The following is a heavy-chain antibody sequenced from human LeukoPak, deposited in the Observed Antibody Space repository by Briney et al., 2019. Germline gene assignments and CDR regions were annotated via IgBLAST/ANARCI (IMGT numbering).Heavy chain of an antibody. V-gene: IGHV1-18*01. Sequence: ASVKVSCTASGYTFTSYAITWVRQAPGQGLKWMGWISTYNGNTNYAQKLQGRVTMTTDTSTSTAYMELRSLRSDDTAVYYCAREDYGSGSPFDFWGQGTLVTVSS. CDR1: GYTFTSYA. CDR3: AREDYGSGSPFDF. J-gene: IGHJ4*02. D-gene: IGHD3-10*01. CDR2: ISTYNGNT.